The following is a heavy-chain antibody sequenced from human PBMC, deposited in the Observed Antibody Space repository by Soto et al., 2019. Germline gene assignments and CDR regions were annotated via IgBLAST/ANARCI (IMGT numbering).Heavy chain of an antibody. V-gene: IGHV2-26*01. CDR3: ARILGRTYYDFWSGYYNWFDP. D-gene: IGHD3-3*01. J-gene: IGHJ5*02. Sequence: GSGPTLVNPTETLTLTCTVSGFSLSNARMGVSWIRQPPGKALEWLAHIFSNDEKSYSTSLKSRLTISKDTSKSQVVLTMTNMDPVDTATYYCARILGRTYYDFWSGYYNWFDPWGQGTLVTVSS. CDR1: GFSLSNARMG. CDR2: IFSNDEK.